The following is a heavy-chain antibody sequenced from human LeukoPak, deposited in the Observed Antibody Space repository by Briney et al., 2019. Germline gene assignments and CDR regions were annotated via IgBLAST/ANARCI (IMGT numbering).Heavy chain of an antibody. D-gene: IGHD6-19*01. CDR2: IRYDGSNK. CDR1: GFTFNRHG. J-gene: IGHJ4*02. V-gene: IGHV3-30*02. CDR3: AKPPREAGTGY. Sequence: GALKLSFATAGFTFNRHGMELGRQASGKGLEWVAFIRYDGSNKYYADSVKGRFTISRDNSKNTLYLQMNSLRAEDTAVYYCAKPPREAGTGYWGQGTLVTVSS.